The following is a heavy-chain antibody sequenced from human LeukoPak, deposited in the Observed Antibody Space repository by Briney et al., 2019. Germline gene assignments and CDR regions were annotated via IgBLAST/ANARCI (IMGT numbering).Heavy chain of an antibody. D-gene: IGHD1-26*01. J-gene: IGHJ4*02. CDR3: ARDARSGGSYHY. CDR1: GGSISNDGYF. CDR2: IYHSGST. Sequence: SETLSLTCTVSGGSISNDGYFWSWIRQPPGKGLEWIGYIYHSGSTYYNPSLKSRVTISADRSKNQFSLKLSSVTAADTAVYYCARDARSGGSYHYWGQGTLVTVSS. V-gene: IGHV4-30-2*01.